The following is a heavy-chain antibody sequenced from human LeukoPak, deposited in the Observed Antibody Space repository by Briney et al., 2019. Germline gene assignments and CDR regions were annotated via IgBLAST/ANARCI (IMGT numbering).Heavy chain of an antibody. CDR3: ARDNYGMDV. J-gene: IGHJ6*02. CDR2: VNPNTGRT. Sequence: GASVKVSCKASGYAFTYYDINWVRQATGQGLEWMGWVNPNTGRTGYAEKFQGRVTLTGNTSMSVVYMELTSLRFEDTAVYYCARDNYGMDVWGQGTTVTVSS. CDR1: GYAFTYYD. V-gene: IGHV1-8*01.